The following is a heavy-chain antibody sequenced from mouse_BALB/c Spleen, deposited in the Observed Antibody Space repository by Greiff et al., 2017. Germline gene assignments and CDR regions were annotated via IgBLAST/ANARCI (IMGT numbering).Heavy chain of an antibody. CDR3: ARGGAYYGSSLDY. CDR2: IDPANGNT. J-gene: IGHJ2*01. Sequence: EVQLQQSGAELVKPGASVKLSCTASGFNIKDTYMHWVKQRPEQGLEWIGRIDPANGNTKYDPKFQGKATITADTSSNTAYLQLSSLTSEDTAVYYCARGGAYYGSSLDYWGQGTTLTVSS. D-gene: IGHD1-1*01. V-gene: IGHV14-3*02. CDR1: GFNIKDTY.